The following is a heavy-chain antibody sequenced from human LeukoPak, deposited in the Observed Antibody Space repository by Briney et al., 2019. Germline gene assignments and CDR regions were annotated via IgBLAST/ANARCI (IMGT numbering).Heavy chain of an antibody. CDR3: ARSLITGTVHFDY. CDR2: ISACNGNT. Sequence: GASVKVSCKASGYTFSNYAINWVRQAPGQGLEWMGWISACNGNTNYAQKLQGRVTMTTDTSTSTAYMELRSLRSDDTAVYYCARSLITGTVHFDYWGQGTLVTVSS. D-gene: IGHD1-7*01. J-gene: IGHJ4*02. V-gene: IGHV1-18*01. CDR1: GYTFSNYA.